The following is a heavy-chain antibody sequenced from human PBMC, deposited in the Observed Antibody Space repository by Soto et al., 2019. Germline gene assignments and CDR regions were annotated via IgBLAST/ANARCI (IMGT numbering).Heavy chain of an antibody. Sequence: ASVKVSCKASGCTFTSYAMHWVRQAPGQRLEWMGWINAGNGNTKYSQKFQGRVTITRDTSASTAYMELSSLRSEDTAVYYCARDVAAAGTFDPWGQGTLVTVSS. J-gene: IGHJ5*02. D-gene: IGHD6-13*01. CDR2: INAGNGNT. V-gene: IGHV1-3*01. CDR1: GCTFTSYA. CDR3: ARDVAAAGTFDP.